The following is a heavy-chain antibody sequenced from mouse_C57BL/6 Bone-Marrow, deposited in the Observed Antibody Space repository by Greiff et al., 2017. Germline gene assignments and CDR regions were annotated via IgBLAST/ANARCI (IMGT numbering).Heavy chain of an antibody. J-gene: IGHJ4*01. CDR3: ARKGDYSDLYYAKDD. Sequence: VMLVESGPGLVAPSQSLSITCTVSGFSLTSYAISWVRQPPGKGLEWLGVIWPGGGTNYNSALKSRLSISKDNSKSQVFLKMNSLQTDDTARYYCARKGDYSDLYYAKDDWGKGTSVTVAS. V-gene: IGHV2-9-1*01. CDR1: GFSLTSYA. D-gene: IGHD2-4*01. CDR2: IWPGGGT.